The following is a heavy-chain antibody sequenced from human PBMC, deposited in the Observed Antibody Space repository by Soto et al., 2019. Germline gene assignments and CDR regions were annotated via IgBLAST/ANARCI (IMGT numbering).Heavy chain of an antibody. J-gene: IGHJ4*02. CDR2: IYYSGST. CDR3: ARSGSGSGWL. V-gene: IGHV4-61*01. Sequence: SEALSLSCTVSGGSVSSGRFYWSWIRQPPGKGLEWIGYIYYSGSTKYNPSLRSRVTISVDTSKNQFSLKLTSVTAADTAVYYCARSGSGSGWLGGQGTLVTVSS. CDR1: GGSVSSGRFY. D-gene: IGHD6-19*01.